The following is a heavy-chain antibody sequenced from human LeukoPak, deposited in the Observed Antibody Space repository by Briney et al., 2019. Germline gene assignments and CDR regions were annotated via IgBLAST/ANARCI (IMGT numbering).Heavy chain of an antibody. CDR1: GFTFDDYG. J-gene: IGHJ4*02. D-gene: IGHD3-22*01. Sequence: GGSLRLSCVASGFTFDDYGMSWVRQAPGKGLEWVSGINWNGGSTGYADSVKGRFTISRDNAKNSLYLQMNSLRAEDTALYYCAREGVRYDSTGYYYYDYFDYWGRGTLVTVSS. CDR2: INWNGGST. V-gene: IGHV3-20*04. CDR3: AREGVRYDSTGYYYYDYFDY.